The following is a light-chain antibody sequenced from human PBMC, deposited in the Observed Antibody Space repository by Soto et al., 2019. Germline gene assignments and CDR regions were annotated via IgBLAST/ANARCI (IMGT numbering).Light chain of an antibody. CDR1: QSVSSN. V-gene: IGKV3-15*01. CDR3: HQYDSWT. Sequence: EVVMTQSPDTLSVSPGERATLSCRASQSVSSNLAWYQQKLGQAPRLLIYGASTRATGIPARFSGSGSGTEFTLTISSLQSEDFAVYYCHQYDSWTFGQGTKVDIK. CDR2: GAS. J-gene: IGKJ1*01.